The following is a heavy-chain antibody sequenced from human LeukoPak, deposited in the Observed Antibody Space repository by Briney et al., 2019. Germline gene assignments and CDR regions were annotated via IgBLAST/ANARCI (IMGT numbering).Heavy chain of an antibody. J-gene: IGHJ6*02. CDR1: GFNFNTYS. V-gene: IGHV3-21*01. D-gene: IGHD7-27*01. CDR3: ARAGDILLVSYFHYYGMDV. Sequence: GGSLRLSCAVSGFNFNTYSMNWVRQAPGKGPEWVSSISSTGNYIYYAESVKGRFAVSRDNAKNSLYLQMNSLRADDTAVYYCARAGDILLVSYFHYYGMDVWGQGTTVIVSS. CDR2: ISSTGNYI.